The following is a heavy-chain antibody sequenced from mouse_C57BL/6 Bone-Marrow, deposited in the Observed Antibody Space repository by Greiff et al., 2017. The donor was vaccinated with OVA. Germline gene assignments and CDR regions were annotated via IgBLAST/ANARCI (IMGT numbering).Heavy chain of an antibody. CDR3: AREGLLRAAY. Sequence: EVQLQESGPGLVKPSQSLSLTCSVTGYSITSGYYWNWIRQFPGNKLEWMGYISYDGSNNYNPSLKNRISITRDTSKNQFFLKLNSVTTEDTATYYCAREGLLRAAYWGQGTLVTVSA. J-gene: IGHJ3*01. D-gene: IGHD1-1*01. CDR2: ISYDGSN. CDR1: GYSITSGYY. V-gene: IGHV3-6*01.